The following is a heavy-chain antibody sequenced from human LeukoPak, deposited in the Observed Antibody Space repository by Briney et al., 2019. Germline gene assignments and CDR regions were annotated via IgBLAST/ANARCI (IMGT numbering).Heavy chain of an antibody. Sequence: PSETLSLTCTVSGGSISSSSDFWGWIRQPPGKGREWIGSIFYSGSTYYNPSLNSRITISIDTSKNQFSLRLSSVTAADTAVYYCARQMNTVTADYWGQGTLVTVSS. J-gene: IGHJ4*02. CDR3: ARQMNTVTADY. D-gene: IGHD4-17*01. V-gene: IGHV4-39*01. CDR2: IFYSGST. CDR1: GGSISSSSDF.